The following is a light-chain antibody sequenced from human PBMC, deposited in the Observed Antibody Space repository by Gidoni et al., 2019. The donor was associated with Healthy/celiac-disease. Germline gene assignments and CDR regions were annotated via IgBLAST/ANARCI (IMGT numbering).Light chain of an antibody. Sequence: QAVLTQPSSLSASPGASASLTCTLRSGINVGTYRIYWYQQKPGSPPQYLLRYKADSEKQQGSGVPSRFSGSKDASANAGILLSSGLQSEDEADYYCMIWHSSAVVFGGGTKLTVL. V-gene: IGLV5-45*02. CDR2: YKADSEK. J-gene: IGLJ2*01. CDR3: MIWHSSAVV. CDR1: SGINVGTYR.